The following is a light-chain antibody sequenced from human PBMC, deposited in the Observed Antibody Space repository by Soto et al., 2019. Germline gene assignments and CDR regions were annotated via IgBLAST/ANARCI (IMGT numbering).Light chain of an antibody. J-gene: IGKJ4*01. CDR1: QDISNR. CDR3: QQANSFPLT. CDR2: AAS. Sequence: DIQMTQSPSAVSASVGDRVTITCRASQDISNRLAWYQQKPGKPPKFLIYAASTLQSGVPSRFSGNGSGTDFTLTISSLQPEDFSTYYCQQANSFPLTFGGGTKVEIK. V-gene: IGKV1-12*01.